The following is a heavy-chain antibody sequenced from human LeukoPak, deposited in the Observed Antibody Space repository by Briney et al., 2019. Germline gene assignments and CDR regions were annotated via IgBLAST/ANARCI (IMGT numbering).Heavy chain of an antibody. CDR1: GFTFSSYA. D-gene: IGHD5-18*01. CDR3: ARRERLGYSYGRGTLDI. CDR2: TSGSGGST. Sequence: GGSLRLSCAASGFTFSSYAMSWVRQAPGKGLEWVSATSGSGGSTYYADSVKGRFTISRDNSKNTLYLEMNSLRAEDTALYYCARRERLGYSYGRGTLDIWGQGTMVTVSS. V-gene: IGHV3-23*01. J-gene: IGHJ3*02.